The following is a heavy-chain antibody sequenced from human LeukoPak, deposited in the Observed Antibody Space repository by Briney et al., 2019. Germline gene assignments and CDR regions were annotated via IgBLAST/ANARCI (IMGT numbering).Heavy chain of an antibody. J-gene: IGHJ5*02. Sequence: GGSLTLSCAASGFTFNSFGMHWVRQAPGKGLEWVAVIWYDASNKYYADSVKGRFTISRDNSKNTLFLQMNSLRDDDTAVYYCVRGVGVSRFNYFDPWGQGTLVIVSS. D-gene: IGHD6-13*01. V-gene: IGHV3-33*01. CDR2: IWYDASNK. CDR3: VRGVGVSRFNYFDP. CDR1: GFTFNSFG.